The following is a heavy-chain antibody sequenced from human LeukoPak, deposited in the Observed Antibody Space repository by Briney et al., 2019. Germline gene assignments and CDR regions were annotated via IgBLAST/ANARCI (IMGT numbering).Heavy chain of an antibody. J-gene: IGHJ6*03. V-gene: IGHV1-18*01. CDR3: AREGQYYDYVWGSYRPKNPDYYYYYMDV. Sequence: GASVKVSCKASGYTFTSYGISWVRQAPGQGLEWMGWISAYNGNTNYAQKFQGRVTITADESTSTAYMELSSLRSEDTAVYYCAREGQYYDYVWGSYRPKNPDYYYYYMDVWAKGPRSPSP. CDR1: GYTFTSYG. D-gene: IGHD3-16*02. CDR2: ISAYNGNT.